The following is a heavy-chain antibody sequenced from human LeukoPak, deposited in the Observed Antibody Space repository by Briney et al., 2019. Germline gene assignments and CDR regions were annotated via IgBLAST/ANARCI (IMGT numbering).Heavy chain of an antibody. CDR1: GFTFEDYT. V-gene: IGHV3-43*01. D-gene: IGHD2-2*01. J-gene: IGHJ4*02. CDR3: ASGDCSSTSCYGSS. CDR2: IGWDGHTT. Sequence: GGSLRLSCAASGFTFEDYTMHWVRQVPGKGLEWVSLIGWDGHTTFYSDSVKGRFTISRDNAKNSLYLQMNSLRAEDTAVYYRASGDCSSTSCYGSSWGQGTLVTVSS.